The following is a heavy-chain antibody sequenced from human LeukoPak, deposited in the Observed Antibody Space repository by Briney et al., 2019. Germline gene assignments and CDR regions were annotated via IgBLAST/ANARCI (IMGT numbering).Heavy chain of an antibody. CDR3: ARYGSSSLRAGYYYYMDV. V-gene: IGHV4-59*08. J-gene: IGHJ6*03. Sequence: SETLSLTCTVSGGSISSYYWSWIRQPPGKGLEWIGYIYYNGSTNYNPSLKSRVTISVDTSKNQFSLKLSSVTAADTAVYYCARYGSSSLRAGYYYYMDVWGKGTTVTVSS. CDR2: IYYNGST. D-gene: IGHD6-6*01. CDR1: GGSISSYY.